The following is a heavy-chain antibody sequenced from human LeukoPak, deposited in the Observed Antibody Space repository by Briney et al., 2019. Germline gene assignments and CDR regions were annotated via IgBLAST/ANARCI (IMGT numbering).Heavy chain of an antibody. Sequence: ERSLRLSCAASGFTFSTYAMHWVRQAAGKGLGWVAAISSHGNHKHFADSVRGRFTISRDNSKNTLFLQMNSLRPDDTAVYYCARDRLPPPGVYCFDPWGQGTLVTVSS. D-gene: IGHD5-12*01. CDR1: GFTFSTYA. V-gene: IGHV3-30-3*01. CDR3: ARDRLPPPGVYCFDP. CDR2: ISSHGNHK. J-gene: IGHJ5*02.